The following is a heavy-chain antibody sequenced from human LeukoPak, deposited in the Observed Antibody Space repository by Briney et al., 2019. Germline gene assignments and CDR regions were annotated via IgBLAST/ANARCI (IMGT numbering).Heavy chain of an antibody. CDR2: INPNSGGT. D-gene: IGHD3-22*01. CDR1: GYTFTGYY. J-gene: IGHJ4*02. Sequence: ASVTVSCKASGYTFTGYYMHWVRQAPGQGLEWMGWINPNSGGTNYAQKFQGRVTMTRDTSISTAYMELSRLRSDDTAVYYCARDYYDSSGYSGVDYCGQGTLVTVSS. V-gene: IGHV1-2*02. CDR3: ARDYYDSSGYSGVDY.